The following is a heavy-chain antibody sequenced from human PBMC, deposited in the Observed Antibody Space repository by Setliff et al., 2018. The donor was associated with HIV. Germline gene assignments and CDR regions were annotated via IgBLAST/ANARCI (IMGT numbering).Heavy chain of an antibody. CDR3: GRTGVVGGGDV. J-gene: IGHJ6*03. CDR1: GYTFISHG. CDR2: ISAHNGDA. V-gene: IGHV1-18*01. D-gene: IGHD3-10*01. Sequence: ASVKVSCKASGYTFISHGISWVRQAPGQGLEWMGWISAHNGDARYAHKRRDRLTMTVDTSTTTAYLALRSLRSGDTAVYYCGRTGVVGGGDVGGKGTTVTVS.